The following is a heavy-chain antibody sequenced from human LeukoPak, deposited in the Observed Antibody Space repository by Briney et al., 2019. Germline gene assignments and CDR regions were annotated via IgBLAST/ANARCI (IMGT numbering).Heavy chain of an antibody. D-gene: IGHD3-10*01. CDR3: ARHHPHTMVRGVIITGLPDY. CDR2: IYPGDSDT. V-gene: IGHV5-51*01. Sequence: GESLKISCKGSGYSFTSYWIGWVRQMPGKGLEWMGIIYPGDSDTRYSLSFQGQVTISADKSISTAYLQWSSLKASDTAMYYCARHHPHTMVRGVIITGLPDYWGQGTLVTVSS. CDR1: GYSFTSYW. J-gene: IGHJ4*02.